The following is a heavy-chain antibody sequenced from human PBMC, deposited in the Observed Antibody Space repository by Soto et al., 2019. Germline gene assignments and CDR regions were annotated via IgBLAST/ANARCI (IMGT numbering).Heavy chain of an antibody. V-gene: IGHV3-23*01. D-gene: IGHD3-22*01. CDR2: ISGSGGST. J-gene: IGHJ4*02. CDR1: GFTFSSYA. Sequence: GGSLRLSCAASGFTFSSYAMSWVRQAPGKGLEWVSAISGSGGSTYYADSVKGRFTISRDNSKNTLYLQMNSLRAEDTAVYYCAKDRRYYYDRSGYYYVPSGADYWGQGTLVTVSS. CDR3: AKDRRYYYDRSGYYYVPSGADY.